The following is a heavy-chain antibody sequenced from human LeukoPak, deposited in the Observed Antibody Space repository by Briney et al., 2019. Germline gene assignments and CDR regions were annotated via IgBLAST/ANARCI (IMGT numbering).Heavy chain of an antibody. D-gene: IGHD6-19*01. V-gene: IGHV3-30-3*01. J-gene: IGHJ4*02. CDR1: GFTFSSYA. Sequence: PGRSLRLSCAASGFTFSSYAMHWVRQAPGKGLEWVAVISYDGSNKYYADSVKGRFTISRDNSKNTLYLQMNSLRAEDTAVYYCAKVARVYSSGWYGLDYWGQGTLVTVSS. CDR3: AKVARVYSSGWYGLDY. CDR2: ISYDGSNK.